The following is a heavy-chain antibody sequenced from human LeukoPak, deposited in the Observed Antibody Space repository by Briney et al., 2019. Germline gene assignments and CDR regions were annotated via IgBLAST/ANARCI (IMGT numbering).Heavy chain of an antibody. CDR3: ARQSVRAIAIAARPGNYFDY. V-gene: IGHV4-39*01. CDR1: GGSISSSSYY. J-gene: IGHJ4*02. D-gene: IGHD6-6*01. CDR2: IYYSGNT. Sequence: SETLSLTCTVSGGSISSSSYYWGWIRQPPGKGLEWIGSIYYSGNTYYNPSLKSRLTISVDTSKNQFSLKLSSVTAADTAVNYCARQSVRAIAIAARPGNYFDYWGQGTLVTVSS.